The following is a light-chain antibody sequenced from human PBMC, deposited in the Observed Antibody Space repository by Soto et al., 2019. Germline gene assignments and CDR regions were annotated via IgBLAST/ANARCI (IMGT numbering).Light chain of an antibody. CDR2: AAS. CDR3: QQSYSTLSIT. CDR1: ESINRH. Sequence: DIQMTQSPSSLSASVGDRVTITCRASESINRHLNWYQQKPGKAPKLLIYAASSLQNGVPSRFSGSGSGTDFTLTISNLQPEDFATYSCQQSYSTLSITFGHGTRLEIK. V-gene: IGKV1-39*01. J-gene: IGKJ5*01.